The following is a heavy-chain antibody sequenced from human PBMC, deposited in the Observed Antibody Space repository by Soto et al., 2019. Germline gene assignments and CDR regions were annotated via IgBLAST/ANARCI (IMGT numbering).Heavy chain of an antibody. V-gene: IGHV3-30-3*01. J-gene: IGHJ5*02. CDR2: ISDDGSNK. D-gene: IGHD1-1*01. CDR3: ATEGNRPNWFDP. Sequence: QVQLVESGGGVVQPGRSLRLSCAASGFTFSTYAMHWVRQAPGKGLEWVAVISDDGSNKYYADSVKGRFTISRDNSKNTLFLQMNSLRAEDTAVYYCATEGNRPNWFDPWGQGTLVTVSS. CDR1: GFTFSTYA.